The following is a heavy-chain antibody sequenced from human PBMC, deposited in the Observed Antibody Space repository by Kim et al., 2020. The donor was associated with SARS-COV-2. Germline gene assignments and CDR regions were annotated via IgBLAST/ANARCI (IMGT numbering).Heavy chain of an antibody. D-gene: IGHD1-26*01. Sequence: ADSVKGRFTISRDNSKNTLYLQMNSLRAEDTAVYYCARVRSGSYLGYFDYWGQGTLVTVSS. CDR3: ARVRSGSYLGYFDY. J-gene: IGHJ4*02. V-gene: IGHV3-30*01.